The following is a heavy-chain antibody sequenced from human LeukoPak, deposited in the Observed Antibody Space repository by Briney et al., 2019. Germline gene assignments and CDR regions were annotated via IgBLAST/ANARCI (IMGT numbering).Heavy chain of an antibody. CDR2: IYTSGST. CDR1: GGSISSYH. CDR3: ARQNDFWSGYFDY. D-gene: IGHD3-3*01. Sequence: PSETLSLTCTVSGGSISSYHWSWIRQPPGKGLEGIGYIYTSGSTNYNPSLKSRVTISVDSSKIQFSLKLSSVTAADTAVYYCARQNDFWSGYFDYWGQGTLVTVSS. J-gene: IGHJ4*02. V-gene: IGHV4-4*09.